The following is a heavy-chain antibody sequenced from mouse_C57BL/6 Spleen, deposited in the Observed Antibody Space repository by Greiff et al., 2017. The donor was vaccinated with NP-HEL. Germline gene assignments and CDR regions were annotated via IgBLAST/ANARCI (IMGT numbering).Heavy chain of an antibody. Sequence: EVQLQQSGPELVKPGASVKISCKASGYTFTDYYMNWVKQSHGKSLEWIGDINPNNGGTSYNQKFKGKATLTVDKSSSTAYMVLRSLTSEDSAVYYCASYDYDFAYWGQGTLVTVSA. CDR2: INPNNGGT. CDR3: ASYDYDFAY. V-gene: IGHV1-26*01. CDR1: GYTFTDYY. J-gene: IGHJ3*01. D-gene: IGHD2-4*01.